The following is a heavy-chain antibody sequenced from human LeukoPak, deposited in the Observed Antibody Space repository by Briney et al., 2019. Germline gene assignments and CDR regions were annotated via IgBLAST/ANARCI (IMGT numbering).Heavy chain of an antibody. Sequence: HSGGSLRLSCAASGFTFSSYGMHRVRQAPGKGLEWVAVISYDGSNKYYADSVKGRFTISRDNSKNTLYLQMNSLRAEDTAVYYCAAMGSATIKENWFDPWGQGTLVTVSS. V-gene: IGHV3-30*03. CDR1: GFTFSSYG. J-gene: IGHJ5*02. CDR3: AAMGSATIKENWFDP. CDR2: ISYDGSNK. D-gene: IGHD5-12*01.